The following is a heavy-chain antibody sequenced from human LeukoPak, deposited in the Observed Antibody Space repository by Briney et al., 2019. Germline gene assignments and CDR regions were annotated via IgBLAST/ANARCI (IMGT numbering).Heavy chain of an antibody. V-gene: IGHV3-30*18. CDR1: GFTFSNYG. CDR3: AKNSGSTAL. D-gene: IGHD1-26*01. J-gene: IGHJ4*02. CDR2: ISYDGSNK. Sequence: GSLRLSCAASGFTFSNYGMHWVRQAPGKGLEWVSVISYDGSNKYYADSVKGRFTISRDNSKNTLYLQMNSLRAEDTAMYYCAKNSGSTALWGQGTLVTVSS.